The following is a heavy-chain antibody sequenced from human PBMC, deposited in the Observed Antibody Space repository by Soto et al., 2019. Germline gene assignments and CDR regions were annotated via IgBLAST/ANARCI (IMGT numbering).Heavy chain of an antibody. V-gene: IGHV4-4*07. Sequence: PSETLSLPCTFSGGSINTFYWSWVRQPAGKGLEWIARIFSSGSTSFNPSLESRVAMSVDTSKNHFSLNLSSVTAADMAFYYCAREGSYSAYNFAHGIQLWSFDFWGQGAMVTVSS. D-gene: IGHD5-12*01. J-gene: IGHJ4*02. CDR3: AREGSYSAYNFAHGIQLWSFDF. CDR2: IFSSGST. CDR1: GGSINTFY.